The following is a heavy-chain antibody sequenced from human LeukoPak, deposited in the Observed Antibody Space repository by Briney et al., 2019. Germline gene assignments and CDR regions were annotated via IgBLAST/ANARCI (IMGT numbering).Heavy chain of an antibody. V-gene: IGHV1-69*04. Sequence: ASVKVSCKASGGTFSSYAISWVRQAPGQGLEWMGRIIPILGIANYAQKFQGRVTITADKSTSTAYMELSSLRSEDTAVYYCARVNGGWYAGGFDYWGQGTLVTVSS. J-gene: IGHJ4*02. CDR1: GGTFSSYA. CDR3: ARVNGGWYAGGFDY. CDR2: IIPILGIA. D-gene: IGHD6-19*01.